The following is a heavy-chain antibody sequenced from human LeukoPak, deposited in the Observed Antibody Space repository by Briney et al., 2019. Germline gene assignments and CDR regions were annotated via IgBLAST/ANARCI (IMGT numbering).Heavy chain of an antibody. V-gene: IGHV1-69*05. J-gene: IGHJ5*02. Sequence: ASVKVSCKASGGTFSSYAISWVRQAPGQGLEWMGGIIPIFGTANYAQKLQGRVTMTTDTSTSTAYMELRSLRSDDTAVYYCARAMVRHPPNWFDPWGQGTLVTVSS. D-gene: IGHD3-10*01. CDR1: GGTFSSYA. CDR3: ARAMVRHPPNWFDP. CDR2: IIPIFGTA.